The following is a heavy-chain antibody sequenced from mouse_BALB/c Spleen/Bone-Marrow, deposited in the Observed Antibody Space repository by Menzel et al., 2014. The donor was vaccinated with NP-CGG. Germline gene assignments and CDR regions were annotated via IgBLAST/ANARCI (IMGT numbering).Heavy chain of an antibody. CDR3: TREKIYGNYLWYFDV. Sequence: QLAESGSVLVRPGASVKLSCKASGYTFTSSWMHWAKQRPGQGLEWIGEIHPNSGNTNYNEKFKGKATLTVDTSSSTAYVDLSSLTSEDSAVYYCTREKIYGNYLWYFDVWGAGTTVTVSS. D-gene: IGHD2-1*01. CDR2: IHPNSGNT. CDR1: GYTFTSSW. J-gene: IGHJ1*01. V-gene: IGHV1S130*01.